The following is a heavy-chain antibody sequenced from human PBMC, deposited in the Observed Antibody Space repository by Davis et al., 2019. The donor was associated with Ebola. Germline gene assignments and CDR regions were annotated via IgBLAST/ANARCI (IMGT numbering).Heavy chain of an antibody. CDR2: IKEDGREK. CDR1: GFSFSRYW. Sequence: PGGSLRLSCAASGFSFSRYWMSWVRQAPGKGLEWVANIKEDGREKYYLDSVKGRFTISRDNAKNSLYLQMNSLRAEDTAVYYCAIEGFRFLVPVDYHGLDVWGQGTTVTVSS. CDR3: AIEGFRFLVPVDYHGLDV. D-gene: IGHD2-15*01. J-gene: IGHJ6*02. V-gene: IGHV3-7*03.